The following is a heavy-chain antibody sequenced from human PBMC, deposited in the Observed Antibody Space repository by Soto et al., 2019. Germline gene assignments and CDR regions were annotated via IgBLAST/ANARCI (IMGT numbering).Heavy chain of an antibody. Sequence: GGSLRLSCAASGVIFSTYAMNWVRQAPGKGLEWVSAISSSGDSTYYAESVRGRFTISRDNSINTLYLQMSRLRTEDTAIYYCAHPRGYGVFDAVDIWGQGTMVTVSS. V-gene: IGHV3-23*01. J-gene: IGHJ3*02. D-gene: IGHD4-17*01. CDR3: AHPRGYGVFDAVDI. CDR1: GVIFSTYA. CDR2: ISSSGDST.